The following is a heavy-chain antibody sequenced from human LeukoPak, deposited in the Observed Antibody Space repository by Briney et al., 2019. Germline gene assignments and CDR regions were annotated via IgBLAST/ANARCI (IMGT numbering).Heavy chain of an antibody. Sequence: GASLQISCKGSGYSFTSYWIGWVRQMPGKGLEWMGIIYPGDSDTRYSPSFQGQVTISADKSISTAYLQWSSLKASDTAMYYCARVDTAMVYYYYYGMDVWGQGTTVTVSS. D-gene: IGHD5-18*01. J-gene: IGHJ6*02. CDR3: ARVDTAMVYYYYYGMDV. CDR1: GYSFTSYW. V-gene: IGHV5-51*01. CDR2: IYPGDSDT.